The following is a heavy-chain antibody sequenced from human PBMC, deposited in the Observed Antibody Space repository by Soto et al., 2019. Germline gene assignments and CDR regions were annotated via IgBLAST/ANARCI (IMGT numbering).Heavy chain of an antibody. Sequence: SGDLSLTCAVSGFFISSGNYWGWIRKPPGKGLEWIGSIFHGGNTYYNPSLKSRVTISVDMSKNQFSLKLNSVTAADTAVYYCARARWYDAFDVWGQGTVVTVSS. J-gene: IGHJ3*01. CDR3: ARARWYDAFDV. V-gene: IGHV4-38-2*01. CDR2: IFHGGNT. CDR1: GFFISSGNY. D-gene: IGHD2-15*01.